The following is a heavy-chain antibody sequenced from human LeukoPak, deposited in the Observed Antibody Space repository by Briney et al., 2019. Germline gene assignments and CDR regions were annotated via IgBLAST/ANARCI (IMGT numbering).Heavy chain of an antibody. Sequence: ASVKVSCKASGYTFTGYYMHWVRQAPGQGLEWMGWINPNSGGTNYAQKFQGRVTMTRDTSISTAYMELSRLRSDDTAVYYCARGYCGGDCYFFDYWGQGTLGTVSS. V-gene: IGHV1-2*02. D-gene: IGHD2-21*02. CDR2: INPNSGGT. CDR3: ARGYCGGDCYFFDY. J-gene: IGHJ4*02. CDR1: GYTFTGYY.